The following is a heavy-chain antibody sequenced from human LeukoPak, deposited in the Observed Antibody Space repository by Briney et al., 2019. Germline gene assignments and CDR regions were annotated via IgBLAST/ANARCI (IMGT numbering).Heavy chain of an antibody. J-gene: IGHJ1*01. Sequence: GGSLRLSCAASGFTFSSYSMSWVRQAPGKGLEWVANIKQDGIDKYYVGSVKGRFTISRDNAKNSLYLQMNSLRAEDTAVYYCVRARRPSSYLGFQLWGQGTLVTVSS. CDR1: GFTFSSYS. CDR3: VRARRPSSYLGFQL. V-gene: IGHV3-7*01. D-gene: IGHD2-2*01. CDR2: IKQDGIDK.